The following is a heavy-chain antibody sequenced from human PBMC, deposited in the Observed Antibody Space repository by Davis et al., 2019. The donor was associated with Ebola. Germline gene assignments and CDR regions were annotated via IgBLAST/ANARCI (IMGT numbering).Heavy chain of an antibody. CDR2: IYPGDSAT. CDR3: ARHGKWFGELLSRWGWFDP. CDR1: GSSFTNYW. V-gene: IGHV5-51*01. D-gene: IGHD3-10*01. Sequence: GESLKISCTGSGSSFTNYWIGWVRHTPGKGLEWVGIIYPGDSATRYSPSFQGQVTISADKSISTAYLQCSSLKASDTAMYYCARHGKWFGELLSRWGWFDPWGQGTLVTVSS. J-gene: IGHJ5*02.